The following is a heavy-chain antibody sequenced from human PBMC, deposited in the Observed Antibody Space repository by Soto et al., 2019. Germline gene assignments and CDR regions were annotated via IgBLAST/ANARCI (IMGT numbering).Heavy chain of an antibody. D-gene: IGHD6-19*01. J-gene: IGHJ6*02. CDR1: GYTFTGYY. V-gene: IGHV1-2*04. CDR3: AREVMSGWVAYYYYYGMDV. CDR2: INPNSGGT. Sequence: ASVKVSCKASGYTFTGYYMHWVRQAPGQGLEWIGWINPNSGGTNYAQKYQGWVTMTRDTSISTAYMELSRLRSDDTAVYYCAREVMSGWVAYYYYYGMDVWGQGTTVTVSS.